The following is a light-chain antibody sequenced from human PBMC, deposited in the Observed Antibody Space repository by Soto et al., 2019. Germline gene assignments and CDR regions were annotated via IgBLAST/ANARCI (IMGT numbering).Light chain of an antibody. V-gene: IGLV2-14*03. Sequence: QSVLTQPASVSGSPGQSITVSCTGTSSDIGGYNYVSWYQQYPGEAPKVIIYDVSDRPSGVSNRFSGSKSGNTASLTISGLQTEDEADDYCSSYTSSSTLVVFGTGTQLTVL. J-gene: IGLJ7*01. CDR3: SSYTSSSTLVV. CDR2: DVS. CDR1: SSDIGGYNY.